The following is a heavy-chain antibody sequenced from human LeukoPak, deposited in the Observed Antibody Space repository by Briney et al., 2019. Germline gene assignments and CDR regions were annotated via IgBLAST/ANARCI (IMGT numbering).Heavy chain of an antibody. J-gene: IGHJ4*02. V-gene: IGHV3-30-3*01. Sequence: RSLRLSCAASGFTFSSYAMHWVRQAPGKGLEWVAVISYDGSNKYYADSVKGRFTISRDNSKNTLYLQMNSLRAEDTAVYYCARDLKAYIVVVVAATPGYWGQGTLVTVSS. D-gene: IGHD2-15*01. CDR1: GFTFSSYA. CDR2: ISYDGSNK. CDR3: ARDLKAYIVVVVAATPGY.